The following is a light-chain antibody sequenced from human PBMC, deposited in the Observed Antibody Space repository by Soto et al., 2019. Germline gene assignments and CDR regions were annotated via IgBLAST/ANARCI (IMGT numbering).Light chain of an antibody. J-gene: IGLJ1*01. CDR3: SSYEGSNMYDV. CDR1: SSDVGAYNY. CDR2: EVS. V-gene: IGLV2-8*01. Sequence: QSVLTQPPSASGSPGQSVTFSCTGTSSDVGAYNYVSWYQQHLGKAPKLIIYEVSKRPSGVPDRFSGSKSGNMASLTVSGLQAEDEADYYCSSYEGSNMYDVFGTGTKLTVL.